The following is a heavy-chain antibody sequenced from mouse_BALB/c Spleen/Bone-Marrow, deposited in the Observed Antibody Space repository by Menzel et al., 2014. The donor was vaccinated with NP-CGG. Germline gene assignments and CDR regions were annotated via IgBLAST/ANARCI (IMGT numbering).Heavy chain of an antibody. Sequence: EVQLVESGGGLVKPGGSLKLARAASGFAFTSYDMSWVRQTPEKRLEWVAYISSGVGSTYYPDTVKGRFTISRDDAKNTLYLQMSSLKSEDTAMFYCARRVGRGGFAYWGQGTLVTVSA. CDR2: ISSGVGST. CDR3: ARRVGRGGFAY. CDR1: GFAFTSYD. V-gene: IGHV5-12-1*01. J-gene: IGHJ3*01.